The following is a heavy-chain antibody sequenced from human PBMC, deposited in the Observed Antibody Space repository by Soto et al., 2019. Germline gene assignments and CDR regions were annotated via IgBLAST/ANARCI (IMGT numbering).Heavy chain of an antibody. J-gene: IGHJ6*02. Sequence: QVQLVQSGAEVQKPGSSVKVSCKASGGTFSSYAISWVRQAPGQGLEWMGGIIPILGTASYTQKFQGRVTITADESMSTAYMEVNSLRSEDTAVYYCVRTYCSKTTCQPYLYYYSGMDVWGQGTTVTVSS. CDR2: IIPILGTA. V-gene: IGHV1-69*01. CDR3: VRTYCSKTTCQPYLYYYSGMDV. D-gene: IGHD2-2*01. CDR1: GGTFSSYA.